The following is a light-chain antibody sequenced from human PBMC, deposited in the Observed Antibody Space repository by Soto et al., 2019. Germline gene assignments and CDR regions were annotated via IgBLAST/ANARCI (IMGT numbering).Light chain of an antibody. CDR3: CSYAGSREV. CDR1: SSDVGSYNL. J-gene: IGLJ1*01. Sequence: QSVLTQPASVSGSPGQSITISCTGTSSDVGSYNLVSWYQQHPGKAPKLMIYEVSKRPSGVSNRFSGSKSGNTASLTISGLQAEDGADYYCCSYAGSREVFGTGTKVTVL. V-gene: IGLV2-23*02. CDR2: EVS.